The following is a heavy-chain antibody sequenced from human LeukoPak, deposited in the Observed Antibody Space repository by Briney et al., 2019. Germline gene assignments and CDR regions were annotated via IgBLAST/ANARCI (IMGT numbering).Heavy chain of an antibody. Sequence: SETLSLTCTVSGGSISSGGYSWSWIRQHPGKGLEWIGYIYYSGSTNYNPSLKSRVTISVDTSKNQFSLKLSSVTAADTAVYYCARGGGMATIRTNFDYWGQGTLVTVSS. J-gene: IGHJ4*02. CDR2: IYYSGST. CDR1: GGSISSGGYS. V-gene: IGHV4-61*08. D-gene: IGHD5-24*01. CDR3: ARGGGMATIRTNFDY.